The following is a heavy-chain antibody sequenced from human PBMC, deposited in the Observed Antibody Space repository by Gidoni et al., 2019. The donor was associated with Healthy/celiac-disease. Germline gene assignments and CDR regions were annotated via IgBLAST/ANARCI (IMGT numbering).Heavy chain of an antibody. CDR2: ISSSSSYT. J-gene: IGHJ5*02. V-gene: IGHV3-11*06. D-gene: IGHD3-10*01. CDR3: ARDTGEVRGVIIPWFDP. CDR1: GFPFSEYY. Sequence: QVQLVESGGGLVKPGGSLRLSCAASGFPFSEYYMSWLRQAPGKGLEWVSYISSSSSYTNYADSVKGRFTISRDNAKNSLYLQMNSLRAEDTAVYYCARDTGEVRGVIIPWFDPWGQGTLVTVSS.